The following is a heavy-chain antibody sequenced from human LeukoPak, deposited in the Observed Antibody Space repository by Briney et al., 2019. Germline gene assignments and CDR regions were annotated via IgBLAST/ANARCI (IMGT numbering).Heavy chain of an antibody. Sequence: GGSLRLTCAASGFTFSNYEMNWVRQAPGKGLEWVSFISSSGILIYYADPVKGRFTISRDNGKNSLFLQMDSLRVEDTAVYHCAKVSGSGWHFDHWGQGTLVTVSS. CDR1: GFTFSNYE. D-gene: IGHD6-19*01. J-gene: IGHJ4*02. V-gene: IGHV3-48*03. CDR2: ISSSGILI. CDR3: AKVSGSGWHFDH.